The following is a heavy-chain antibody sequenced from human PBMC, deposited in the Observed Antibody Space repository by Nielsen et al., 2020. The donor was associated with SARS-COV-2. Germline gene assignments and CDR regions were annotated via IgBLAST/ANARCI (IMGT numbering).Heavy chain of an antibody. J-gene: IGHJ4*02. CDR1: GFTFSSSS. V-gene: IGHV3-21*01. CDR2: MSSICTYI. Sequence: GESLKISCAASGFTFSSSSMTWVRQAPGKGLEWLASMSSICTYIYYADSVKGRFTVSRDNAKNSLYLDVNSLRAEDTAVYYCARGSLYGDYPIGGNYYFDSWGQGTLVTVSS. D-gene: IGHD4-17*01. CDR3: ARGSLYGDYPIGGNYYFDS.